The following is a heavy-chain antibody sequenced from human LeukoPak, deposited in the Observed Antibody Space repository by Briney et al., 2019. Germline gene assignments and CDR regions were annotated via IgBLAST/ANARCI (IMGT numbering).Heavy chain of an antibody. J-gene: IGHJ5*02. CDR1: GYTFTSYG. V-gene: IGHV1-18*01. D-gene: IGHD5-12*01. CDR2: ISAYNGNT. Sequence: VASVKVSCKASGYTFTSYGISWVRQAPGQGLEWMGWISAYNGNTNYAQKLQGRVTMTTDTSTSTAYMELRSLRSDDTAVYYCARAWGYSGYDHNWFDPWSQGTLVTVSS. CDR3: ARAWGYSGYDHNWFDP.